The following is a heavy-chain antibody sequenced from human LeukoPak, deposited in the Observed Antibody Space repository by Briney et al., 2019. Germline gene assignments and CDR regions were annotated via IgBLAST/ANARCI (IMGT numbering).Heavy chain of an antibody. J-gene: IGHJ6*03. CDR2: ISWDGGST. Sequence: GGSLRLSCAASGFTFDDYTMHWVRQAPGKGLERVSLISWDGGSTYYADSVKGRFTISRDNAKNSLYLQMNSLRAEDTAVYYCATNYGSGSYKNYYYYYYMDVWGKGTTVTISS. V-gene: IGHV3-43*01. D-gene: IGHD3-10*01. CDR3: ATNYGSGSYKNYYYYYYMDV. CDR1: GFTFDDYT.